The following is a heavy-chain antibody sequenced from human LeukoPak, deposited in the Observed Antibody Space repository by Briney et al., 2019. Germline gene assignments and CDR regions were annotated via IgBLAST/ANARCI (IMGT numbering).Heavy chain of an antibody. V-gene: IGHV4-59*01. D-gene: IGHD6-13*01. CDR3: ARGSSWYKDYYYGMDV. CDR2: IYYSGST. J-gene: IGHJ6*04. Sequence: LTCTVSGGSISSYYWSWIRQPPGKGLEWIGYIYYSGSTNYNPSLKSRVTISVDTSKNQFSLKLSSVTAADTAVYYCARGSSWYKDYYYGMDVWGKGTTVTVSS. CDR1: GGSISSYY.